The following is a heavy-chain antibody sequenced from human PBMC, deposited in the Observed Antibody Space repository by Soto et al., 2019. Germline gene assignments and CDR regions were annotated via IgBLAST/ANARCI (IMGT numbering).Heavy chain of an antibody. CDR2: ISSSSSHT. CDR1: GFTFSDYY. J-gene: IGHJ4*01. V-gene: IGHV3-11*05. CDR3: ARGGGSAQLWFGELLRFDY. Sequence: QVQLVESGGGLVKPGGSLRLSCAASGFTFSDYYMSWTRQAPGKGLEWVSHISSSSSHTNYADSVKGRFTISRANAKNSLYLQMNNLRAEDTAVYYCARGGGSAQLWFGELLRFDYWGHGTLVTVSS. D-gene: IGHD3-10*01.